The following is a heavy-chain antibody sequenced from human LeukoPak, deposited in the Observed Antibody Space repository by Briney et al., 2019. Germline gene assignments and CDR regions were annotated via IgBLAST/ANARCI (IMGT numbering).Heavy chain of an antibody. Sequence: QPGGSLRLSCAASGFTFSSYSMNWVRQAPGKGLEWVSYISSSSSTIYYADSVKGRFTISRDNAKNSLYLQMNSLRAEDTAVYYCARDSAYYYGSGSYSGYWGQGTLVTVSS. CDR3: ARDSAYYYGSGSYSGY. D-gene: IGHD3-10*01. CDR2: ISSSSSTI. V-gene: IGHV3-48*01. J-gene: IGHJ4*02. CDR1: GFTFSSYS.